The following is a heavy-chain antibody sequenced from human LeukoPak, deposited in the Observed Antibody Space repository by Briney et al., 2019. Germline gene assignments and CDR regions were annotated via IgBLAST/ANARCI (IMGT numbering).Heavy chain of an antibody. CDR1: GDSISRHY. J-gene: IGHJ4*02. V-gene: IGHV4-59*08. Sequence: SETLSLTCTVSGDSISRHYWNWIRQPPGRGLEWIGYIHHSGSTYCNPSLKSRVTISLATSKNQFSLKLSSVTAADMAVYYCARVTYGDGPDYWGQGTLVTVSS. CDR3: ARVTYGDGPDY. CDR2: IHHSGST. D-gene: IGHD4-17*01.